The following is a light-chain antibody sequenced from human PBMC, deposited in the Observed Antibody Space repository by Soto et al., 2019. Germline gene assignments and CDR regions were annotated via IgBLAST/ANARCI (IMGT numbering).Light chain of an antibody. J-gene: IGLJ3*02. CDR2: GNS. CDR1: SSNIGAGYD. CDR3: QSYGSSLSGVV. V-gene: IGLV1-40*01. Sequence: QSVLTQPPSVSGAPGQRVTFSCTGSSSNIGAGYDVHWYQQLAGTDPKLLIYGNSNRPSGVPDRFSGSKSGTSASLAITGLQAEDEADYYCQSYGSSLSGVVFGGGTKLTVL.